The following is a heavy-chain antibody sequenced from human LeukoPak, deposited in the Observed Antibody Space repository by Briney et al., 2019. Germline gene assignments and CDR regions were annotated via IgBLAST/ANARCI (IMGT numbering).Heavy chain of an antibody. J-gene: IGHJ4*02. D-gene: IGHD5/OR15-5a*01. Sequence: GGSLRLSCAASGFTFSSNGMHWVRQAPGKGLEWVAFIRYDGSKNYCADPVKGRFIISRDNSKNTLYLQMNSLRGEDTAVYYCARGSVSFDYWGQGTLVTVSS. CDR1: GFTFSSNG. CDR3: ARGSVSFDY. V-gene: IGHV3-30*02. CDR2: IRYDGSKN.